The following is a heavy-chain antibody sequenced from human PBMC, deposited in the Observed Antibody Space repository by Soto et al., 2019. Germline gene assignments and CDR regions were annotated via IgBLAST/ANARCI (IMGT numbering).Heavy chain of an antibody. CDR1: GGSISSGGYY. D-gene: IGHD3-16*02. CDR3: ARGVRYDYVWGSHRLGCYFDS. J-gene: IGHJ4*02. V-gene: IGHV4-31*03. CDR2: IYYSGGT. Sequence: QVQLQESGPGLVKPSQTLSLTCTVSGGSISSGGYYWSWIRQHPGKGLEWIGYIYYSGGTYYNPSLKRRVTISVDASKTQLALTRSAVTTADTAVYYYARGVRYDYVWGSHRLGCYFDSWGQGTLVTVSS.